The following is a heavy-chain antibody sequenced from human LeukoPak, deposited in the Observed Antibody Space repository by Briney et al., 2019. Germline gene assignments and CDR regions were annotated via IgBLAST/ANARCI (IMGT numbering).Heavy chain of an antibody. J-gene: IGHJ4*02. CDR2: ISSSSSTI. V-gene: IGHV3-48*04. D-gene: IGHD1-26*01. CDR3: ARVSRELPSFYFDY. CDR1: AFTFSSYN. Sequence: GGSLRLSSSASAFTFSSYNMNWVPQAPGQGREWFSYISSSSSTIYYADSVKGRFTISSDNAKNSLYLQMNSLRAEDTAVYYCARVSRELPSFYFDYWGQGTLVTVSS.